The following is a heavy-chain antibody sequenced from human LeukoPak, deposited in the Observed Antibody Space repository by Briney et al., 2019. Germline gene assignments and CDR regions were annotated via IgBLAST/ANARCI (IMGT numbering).Heavy chain of an antibody. CDR3: AKGYCSSTSCPGSYFYGMDV. CDR2: IYSGGST. V-gene: IGHV3-53*01. D-gene: IGHD2-2*01. CDR1: GFTVSSNY. Sequence: PGGSLRLSCAASGFTVSSNYMSWVRQAPGKGLEWVSVIYSGGSTYYADSVKGRFTISRDNSKNTLYLQMNSLRAEDTAVYYCAKGYCSSTSCPGSYFYGMDVWGRGTTVTVSS. J-gene: IGHJ6*02.